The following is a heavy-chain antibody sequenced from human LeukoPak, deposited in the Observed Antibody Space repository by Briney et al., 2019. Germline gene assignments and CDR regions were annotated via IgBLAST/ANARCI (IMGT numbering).Heavy chain of an antibody. CDR3: AKDPGHYFDY. J-gene: IGHJ4*02. D-gene: IGHD7-27*01. V-gene: IGHV3-23*01. Sequence: GGSLRLSCAASGFTFSSYAMSWVRQAPGKGLEWVSAISGSGDSTYYADSVKGRFTISRDNSKNTPYLQMNSLRAEDTAVYYCAKDPGHYFDYWGQGTLVTVSS. CDR2: ISGSGDST. CDR1: GFTFSSYA.